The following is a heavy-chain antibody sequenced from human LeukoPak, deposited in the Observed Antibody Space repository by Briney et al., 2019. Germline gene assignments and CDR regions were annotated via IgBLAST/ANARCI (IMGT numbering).Heavy chain of an antibody. CDR3: ARSPDYGDYFDY. J-gene: IGHJ4*02. Sequence: PSETLSLTCSVSGGSVTSYYWNWVRQTPGKGLEWIGYISSSETTDYGPSFKSRVTMSLDTSKNQFSLKLSSVTAADTAVYYCARSPDYGDYFDYWGQGTLVTVSS. V-gene: IGHV4-59*02. CDR1: GGSVTSYY. D-gene: IGHD4-17*01. CDR2: ISSSETT.